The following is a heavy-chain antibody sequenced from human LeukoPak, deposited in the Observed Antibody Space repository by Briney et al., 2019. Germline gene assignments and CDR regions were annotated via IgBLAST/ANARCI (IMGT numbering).Heavy chain of an antibody. V-gene: IGHV3-23*01. CDR1: GFTFSSYA. CDR2: ISGSGGST. CDR3: AKPMYYYDSSGYPYYFDY. J-gene: IGHJ4*02. Sequence: GGSLRLSCAASGFTFSSYATSWVRQAPGKGLEWVSAISGSGGSTYYADSVKGRFTISRDNSKNALYLQMNSLRAEDTAVYYCAKPMYYYDSSGYPYYFDYWGQGTLVTVSS. D-gene: IGHD3-22*01.